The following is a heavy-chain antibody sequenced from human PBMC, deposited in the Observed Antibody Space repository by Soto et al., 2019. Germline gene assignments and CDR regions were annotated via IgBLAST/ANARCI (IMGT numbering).Heavy chain of an antibody. CDR3: ARQYMITFGGVIVTSTDQADAFDI. CDR1: GGSISSSSYY. V-gene: IGHV4-39*01. CDR2: IYYSGST. J-gene: IGHJ3*02. Sequence: SETLSLTCTVSGGSISSSSYYWGWIRQPPGKGLEWIGSIYYSGSTYYNPSLKSRVTISVDTSKNQFSLKLSSVTAADTAVYYCARQYMITFGGVIVTSTDQADAFDIWGQGTMVTVSS. D-gene: IGHD3-16*02.